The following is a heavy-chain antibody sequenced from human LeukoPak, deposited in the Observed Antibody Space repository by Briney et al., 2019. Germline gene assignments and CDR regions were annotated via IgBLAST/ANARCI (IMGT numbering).Heavy chain of an antibody. CDR1: DGSISSGGYS. D-gene: IGHD2-15*01. CDR2: IYHSGST. J-gene: IGHJ4*02. Sequence: SETLSLTCAVSDGSISSGGYSWSWIRQPPGKGLEWIGYIYHSGSTYYNPPLKSRVTISVDRSKNQFSLKLSSVTAADTAVYYCARGDCSGGSCYPGAFDYWGQGTLVTVSS. CDR3: ARGDCSGGSCYPGAFDY. V-gene: IGHV4-30-2*01.